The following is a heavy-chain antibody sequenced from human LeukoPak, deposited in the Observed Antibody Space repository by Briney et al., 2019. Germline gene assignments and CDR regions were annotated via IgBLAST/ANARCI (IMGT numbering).Heavy chain of an antibody. J-gene: IGHJ5*02. CDR3: ARQAYEYKFVPWFDP. D-gene: IGHD2-21*01. Sequence: SETLSLTCSVSGYSISSGYYWGCVRQPPGKGLERIASIYHTGTTYYNPSLKSRISISVDTANNQFSLNLTSVTAADTAVYFCARQAYEYKFVPWFDPWGQGTLVTVSS. CDR1: GYSISSGYY. V-gene: IGHV4-38-2*01. CDR2: IYHTGTT.